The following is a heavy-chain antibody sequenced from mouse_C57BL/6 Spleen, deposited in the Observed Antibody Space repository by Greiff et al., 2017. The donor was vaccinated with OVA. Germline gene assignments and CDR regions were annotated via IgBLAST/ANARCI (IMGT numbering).Heavy chain of an antibody. V-gene: IGHV1-42*01. J-gene: IGHJ4*01. CDR2: INPSTGGT. CDR1: GYSFTGYY. D-gene: IGHD1-1*01. Sequence: EVQLQQSGPELVKPGASVKISCKASGYSFTGYYMNWVKQSPEKSLEWIGEINPSTGGTTYNQKFKAKATLTVDKSSSTAYMQLKSLTSEDSAVYYCARRENYYGSSHGAMDYWGQGTSVTVSS. CDR3: ARRENYYGSSHGAMDY.